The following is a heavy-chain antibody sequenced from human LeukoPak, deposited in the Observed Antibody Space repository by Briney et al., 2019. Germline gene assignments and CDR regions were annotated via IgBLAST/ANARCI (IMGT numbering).Heavy chain of an antibody. CDR3: ARGPVEYYDSSGYYPYYFDY. J-gene: IGHJ4*02. CDR1: GYTFTNYN. Sequence: ASVKVSCKASGYTFTNYNIAWVRQAPGQGLEWMGIINPSGGSTSYAQKFQGRVTMTRDTSTSTVYMGLSSLRSEDTAVYYCARGPVEYYDSSGYYPYYFDYWGQGTLVTVSS. V-gene: IGHV1-46*01. D-gene: IGHD3-22*01. CDR2: INPSGGST.